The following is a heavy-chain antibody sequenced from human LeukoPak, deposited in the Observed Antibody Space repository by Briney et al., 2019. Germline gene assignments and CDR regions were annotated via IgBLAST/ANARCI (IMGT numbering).Heavy chain of an antibody. Sequence: GGSLRLSCAASGFTFSNAWMSWVRQAPGKGLEWVGRIKSKTDGGTTDYAAPVKGRFTISRDDSKNTLYLQMNSLKTEDTAVYYCAKDRNSMVRTPAWFDPWGQGTLVTVSS. D-gene: IGHD3-10*01. CDR1: GFTFSNAW. CDR3: AKDRNSMVRTPAWFDP. J-gene: IGHJ5*02. V-gene: IGHV3-15*01. CDR2: IKSKTDGGTT.